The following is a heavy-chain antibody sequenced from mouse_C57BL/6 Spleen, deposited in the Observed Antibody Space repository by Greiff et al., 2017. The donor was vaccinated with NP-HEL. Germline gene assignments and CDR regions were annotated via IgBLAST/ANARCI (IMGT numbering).Heavy chain of an antibody. J-gene: IGHJ1*03. D-gene: IGHD2-4*01. CDR1: GFTFTDYY. V-gene: IGHV7-3*01. CDR3: ARCPPLYYDYPYWYFDV. Sequence: EVHLVESGGGLVQPGGSLSLSCAASGFTFTDYYMSWVRQPPGKALEWLGFIRNKANGYTTEYSASVKGRFTISRDNSQSILYLQMNALRAEDSATYYCARCPPLYYDYPYWYFDVWGTGTTVTVSS. CDR2: IRNKANGYTT.